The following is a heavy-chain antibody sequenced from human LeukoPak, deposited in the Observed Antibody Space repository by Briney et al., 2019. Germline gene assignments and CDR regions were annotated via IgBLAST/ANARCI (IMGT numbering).Heavy chain of an antibody. CDR2: ISSSSSYI. CDR1: GFTFSSYS. Sequence: PGGSLRLSCAASGFTFSSYSMNWVRQAPGKGLEWVSSISSSSSYIYYADSVKGRFTISRDNAKNSLYLQMNSLRAEDTAVYYCVRDQLLMVVTAHIDAFDIWGQGTMVTVSS. CDR3: VRDQLLMVVTAHIDAFDI. D-gene: IGHD2-21*02. V-gene: IGHV3-21*01. J-gene: IGHJ3*02.